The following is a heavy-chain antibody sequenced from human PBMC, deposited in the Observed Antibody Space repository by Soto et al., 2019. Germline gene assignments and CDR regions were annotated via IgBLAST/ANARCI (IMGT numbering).Heavy chain of an antibody. V-gene: IGHV1-69*13. CDR1: GGTFSSYA. CDR3: ARVPNDYGDSAQPGYYYYYGMDV. J-gene: IGHJ6*02. CDR2: IIPIFGTA. Sequence: ASVKVSCKASGGTFSSYAISWVRQAPGQGLEWMGGIIPIFGTANYAQKFQGRVTITADESTSTAYMELSSLRSEDTAVYYCARVPNDYGDSAQPGYYYYYGMDVWGQGTTVTVSS. D-gene: IGHD4-17*01.